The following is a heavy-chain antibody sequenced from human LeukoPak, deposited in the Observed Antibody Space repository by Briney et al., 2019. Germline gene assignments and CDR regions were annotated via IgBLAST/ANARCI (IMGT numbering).Heavy chain of an antibody. D-gene: IGHD6-6*01. Sequence: SETLSLTCTVSGGSISSYYWSWIRQPPGKGLEWIGEINHSGSTNYNPSLKSRVTISVDTSKNQFSLKLSSVTAADTAVYYCARGSGARFDYWGQGTLVTVSS. CDR2: INHSGST. J-gene: IGHJ4*02. V-gene: IGHV4-34*01. CDR1: GGSISSYY. CDR3: ARGSGARFDY.